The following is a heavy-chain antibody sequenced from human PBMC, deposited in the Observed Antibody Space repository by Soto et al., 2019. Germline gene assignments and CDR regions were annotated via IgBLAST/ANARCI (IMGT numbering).Heavy chain of an antibody. CDR3: AGRPRDGYMDN. CDR1: DGSISSYY. Sequence: QVQLQESGPGLVKPSETLSLTCTVSDGSISSYYWSWIRQPPGKGLEWIGYIYYTGSTNYNPSFKNRVIMSVNTSSIPFSLKLSSVTAAGTAVYYCAGRPRDGYMDNWGQGTLVTVSS. J-gene: IGHJ4*02. V-gene: IGHV4-59*01. CDR2: IYYTGST.